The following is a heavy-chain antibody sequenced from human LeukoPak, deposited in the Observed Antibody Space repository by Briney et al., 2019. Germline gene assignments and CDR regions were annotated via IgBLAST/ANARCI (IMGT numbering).Heavy chain of an antibody. D-gene: IGHD2-8*01. CDR2: ISGSGGYT. V-gene: IGHV3-23*01. J-gene: IGHJ4*02. Sequence: GGSLRLSCEASGFTFSSYAMTWVRQAPGKGLEWVSSISGSGGYTYYTDSVQGRFTISRDNSKNTLFPKMNSLRAEDTAVYYCAKDGQPSTRSYLCTNGICYEDYWGQGTLVTVSS. CDR1: GFTFSSYA. CDR3: AKDGQPSTRSYLCTNGICYEDY.